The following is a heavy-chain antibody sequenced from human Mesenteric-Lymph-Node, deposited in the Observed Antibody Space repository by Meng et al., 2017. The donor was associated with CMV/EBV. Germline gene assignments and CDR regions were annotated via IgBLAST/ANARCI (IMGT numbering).Heavy chain of an antibody. CDR2: IIPILGVS. Sequence: SVKVSCKASGGTFSDYGFSWVRQAPGQGLEFMGGIIPILGVSDYAQKFRGRVTIIADKSTSTVYMDLSSLRSEDTAVYYCADYYATWGQGTLVTVSS. J-gene: IGHJ5*02. CDR3: ADYYAT. D-gene: IGHD3-22*01. CDR1: GGTFSDYG. V-gene: IGHV1-69*10.